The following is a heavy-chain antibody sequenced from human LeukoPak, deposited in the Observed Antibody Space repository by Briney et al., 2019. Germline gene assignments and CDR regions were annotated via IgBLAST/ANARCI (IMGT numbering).Heavy chain of an antibody. CDR3: ARDSSGYYYVEY. V-gene: IGHV4-34*01. CDR2: INHSGST. D-gene: IGHD3-22*01. Sequence: SETLSLTCAVYGGSFSGYYWSWIRQPPGKGLEWIGEINHSGSTNYNPSLKSRVTISVDTSKNQFSLKLSSVAAADTAVYYCARDSSGYYYVEYWGQGTLVTVSS. CDR1: GGSFSGYY. J-gene: IGHJ4*02.